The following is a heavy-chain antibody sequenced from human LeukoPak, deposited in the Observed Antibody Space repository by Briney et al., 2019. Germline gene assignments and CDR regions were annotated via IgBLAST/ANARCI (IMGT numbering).Heavy chain of an antibody. Sequence: ASVKVSCKASGYTFTGYYMHWVRQAPGQGLEWMGWIYPNSGGTNYAQKFQGRVTMTRDTSISTAYMKLNRLRSDDTAVYYCARSEQFPYYMDVWGKGTTVTVSS. J-gene: IGHJ6*03. D-gene: IGHD6-19*01. V-gene: IGHV1-2*02. CDR2: IYPNSGGT. CDR1: GYTFTGYY. CDR3: ARSEQFPYYMDV.